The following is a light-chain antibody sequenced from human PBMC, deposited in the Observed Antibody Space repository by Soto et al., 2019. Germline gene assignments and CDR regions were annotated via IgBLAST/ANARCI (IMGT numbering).Light chain of an antibody. J-gene: IGKJ2*01. V-gene: IGKV1-39*01. CDR1: QSIISY. Sequence: DIQMTQSPPSLSASVGDRVTITCRASQSIISYLNWYQQKPGKAPKLLIYAASSLQSGVPSRFSGSGSGTDFTLTISSLQPEDFATYYCQQSYSTPYTFGQGTKLEIK. CDR2: AAS. CDR3: QQSYSTPYT.